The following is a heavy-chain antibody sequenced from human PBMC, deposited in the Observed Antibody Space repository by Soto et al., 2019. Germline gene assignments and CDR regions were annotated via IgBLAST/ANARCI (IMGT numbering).Heavy chain of an antibody. CDR1: GFTFSSYG. D-gene: IGHD3-3*01. CDR3: AKDGGNDFWSDPPGSYGMDV. Sequence: GGSLRLSCAASGFTFSSYGMHWVRQAPSKGLEWVAVISYDGSNKYYADSVKGRFTISRDNSKNTLYLQMNSLRAEDTAVYYCAKDGGNDFWSDPPGSYGMDVWGQGTTVTVSS. V-gene: IGHV3-30*18. CDR2: ISYDGSNK. J-gene: IGHJ6*02.